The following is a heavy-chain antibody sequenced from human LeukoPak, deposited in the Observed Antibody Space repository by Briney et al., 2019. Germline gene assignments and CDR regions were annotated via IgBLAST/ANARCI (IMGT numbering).Heavy chain of an antibody. V-gene: IGHV3-23*01. D-gene: IGHD3-16*01. Sequence: GGSLRLSCAASGFTFSSYAMSWVRQAPGKGLEWVSAISGSGGSTYYADPVKGRFTISRDNSRDTLYLQMNSLRAEDTAVYYCAKGYYDYVWGSYYFDYWGQGTLVTVSS. CDR3: AKGYYDYVWGSYYFDY. CDR2: ISGSGGST. J-gene: IGHJ4*02. CDR1: GFTFSSYA.